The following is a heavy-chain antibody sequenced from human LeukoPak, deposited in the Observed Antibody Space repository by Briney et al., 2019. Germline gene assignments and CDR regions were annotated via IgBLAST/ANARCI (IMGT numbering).Heavy chain of an antibody. V-gene: IGHV5-51*01. CDR2: IYPGDSDT. CDR3: ARQRYCNSGTCYPDF. CDR1: GYSFTSYW. Sequence: GESLKISCKGSGYSFTSYWIGWVRQMPGKGLEWMGIIYPGDSDTRYSPSFQGQVTISADKSITTAYLQWSSLKASDTAMYYCARQRYCNSGTCYPDFWGQGTLVTVSS. D-gene: IGHD2/OR15-2a*01. J-gene: IGHJ4*02.